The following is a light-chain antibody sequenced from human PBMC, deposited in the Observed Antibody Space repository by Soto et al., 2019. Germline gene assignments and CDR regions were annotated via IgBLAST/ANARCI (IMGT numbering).Light chain of an antibody. Sequence: EILMTRSPATLRVSPGDTVTLSCRASQDVSNQVAWYQQKPGQAPRLLIFGVSDRPTGVPDRFSGEGSATDFTLTIHSPQPDDSALYFCQQYLYWPPQPTFGRGTQLEI. V-gene: IGKV3-15*01. CDR2: GVS. CDR1: QDVSNQ. CDR3: QQYLYWPPQPT. J-gene: IGKJ2*01.